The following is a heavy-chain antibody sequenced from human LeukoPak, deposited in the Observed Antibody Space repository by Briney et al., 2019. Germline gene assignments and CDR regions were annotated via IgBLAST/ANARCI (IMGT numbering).Heavy chain of an antibody. CDR1: GFTFSDAA. CDR2: ISYDGSDK. J-gene: IGHJ4*02. Sequence: GGSLRLSCAASGFTFSDAAMYWVRQAPGKGLEWVAVISYDGSDKYYADAVKGQFTISRDNSKDTQWLQMNSLRPEDTAVYYCASAEDSRPDHWGQGTLVTVSS. D-gene: IGHD5-18*01. V-gene: IGHV3-30*04. CDR3: ASAEDSRPDH.